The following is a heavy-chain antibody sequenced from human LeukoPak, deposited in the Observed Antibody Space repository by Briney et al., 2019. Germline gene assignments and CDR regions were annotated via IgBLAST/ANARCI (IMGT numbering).Heavy chain of an antibody. CDR3: ARDPKKWFGELWD. J-gene: IGHJ4*02. CDR1: GFTFSSYA. CDR2: IYSGGST. Sequence: GGSLRLSCAASGFTFSSYAMSWVRQAPGKGLEWVSVIYSGGSTYYADSVKGRFTISRDNSKNTLYLQMNSLRAEDTAVYYCARDPKKWFGELWDWGQGTLVTVSS. D-gene: IGHD3-10*01. V-gene: IGHV3-66*01.